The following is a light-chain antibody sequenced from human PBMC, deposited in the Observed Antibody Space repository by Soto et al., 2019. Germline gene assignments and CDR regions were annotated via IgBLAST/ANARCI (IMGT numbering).Light chain of an antibody. CDR3: QQSNSYST. CDR2: DAS. CDR1: ESISTW. V-gene: IGKV1-5*01. J-gene: IGKJ1*01. Sequence: DIQMTQSPSTLSASVGDRVTITFRASESISTWLAWYQQKPGKAPNLLIYDASSLQSGVPSRFSGSGSGTEFTLTISGLQPDDFATYYCQQSNSYSTFGPGTKVDIK.